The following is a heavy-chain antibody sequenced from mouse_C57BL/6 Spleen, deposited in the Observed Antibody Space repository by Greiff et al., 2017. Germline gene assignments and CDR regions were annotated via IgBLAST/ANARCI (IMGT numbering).Heavy chain of an antibody. Sequence: QVQLQQSGPELVKPGASVKISCKASGYAFSSSWMNWVKQRPGKGLEWIGRIYPGDGDTNYNGKFKGKATLTEDKSSSTAYMQLSSRTSEDSAVYCCARERGITTVVAEYFDVWGTGTTVTVSS. CDR3: ARERGITTVVAEYFDV. CDR1: GYAFSSSW. D-gene: IGHD1-1*01. J-gene: IGHJ1*03. V-gene: IGHV1-82*01. CDR2: IYPGDGDT.